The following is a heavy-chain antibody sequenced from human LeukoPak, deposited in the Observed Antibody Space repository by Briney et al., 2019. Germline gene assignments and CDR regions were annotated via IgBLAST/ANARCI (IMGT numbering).Heavy chain of an antibody. V-gene: IGHV1-58*01. CDR3: AADGLTYYDFWSGPRGDYYYYMDV. J-gene: IGHJ6*03. CDR1: GFTFTSSA. D-gene: IGHD3-3*01. Sequence: SVKVSCKASGFTFTSSAVQWVRQARGQRLEWIGWIVVGSGNTNYAQKFQERVTITRDMSTSTAYMELSSLRSEDTAVHYCAADGLTYYDFWSGPRGDYYYYMDVWGKGTTVTVSS. CDR2: IVVGSGNT.